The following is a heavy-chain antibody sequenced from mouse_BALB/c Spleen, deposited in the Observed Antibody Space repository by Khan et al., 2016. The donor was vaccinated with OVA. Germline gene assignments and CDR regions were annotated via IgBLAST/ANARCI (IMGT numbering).Heavy chain of an antibody. D-gene: IGHD2-4*01. Sequence: QVQLKESGPGLVQPSQSLSITCTVSGFSLTYYGVHWVRQSPGKGLEWLGVIWSGGSTDYNAAFISRLNIIKDNSKSQAFFKMNSLQVNDTAIYYGARNYDYDEGLAYWGQGTLVTVSA. CDR1: GFSLTYYG. J-gene: IGHJ3*01. CDR3: ARNYDYDEGLAY. V-gene: IGHV2-2*02. CDR2: IWSGGST.